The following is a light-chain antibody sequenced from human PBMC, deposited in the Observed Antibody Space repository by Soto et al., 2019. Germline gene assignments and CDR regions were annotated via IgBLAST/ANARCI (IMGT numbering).Light chain of an antibody. CDR1: QSVNIN. Sequence: EIVMTQSPVTLSASPGERVTLSCRASQSVNINLAWYQQRHGQAPRVLIYGASNRASGIPDKFSGSGSGTAFTLTISSLEPDDFALYFGQQDNDWPPLNFGGGTSVEIK. CDR3: QQDNDWPPLN. J-gene: IGKJ4*01. CDR2: GAS. V-gene: IGKV3D-15*01.